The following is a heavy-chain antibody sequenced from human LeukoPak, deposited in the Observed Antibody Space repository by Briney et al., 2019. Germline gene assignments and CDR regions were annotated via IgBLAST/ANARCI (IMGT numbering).Heavy chain of an antibody. Sequence: GASVKVSCKASGYTFTGYYMHWVRQAPGQGLEWMGWINPNSGGTNYAQKFQGWVTMTRDTSISTAYMELSELRSDDTAVYYCARGAGVITGTTPTDYWGQGTLVTVSS. CDR3: ARGAGVITGTTPTDY. V-gene: IGHV1-2*04. CDR1: GYTFTGYY. D-gene: IGHD1-20*01. CDR2: INPNSGGT. J-gene: IGHJ4*02.